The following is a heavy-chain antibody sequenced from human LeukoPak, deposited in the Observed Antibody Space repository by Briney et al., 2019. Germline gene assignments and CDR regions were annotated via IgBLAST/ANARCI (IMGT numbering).Heavy chain of an antibody. D-gene: IGHD3-22*01. CDR1: GYTFTSYY. Sequence: ASVKVSCKASGYTFTSYYIHWVRQAPGQGLELMGIMNPSGGSTNYAQKFQGRVAMTRDTSTSTVYMELSSLRSEDTAVYYCARGLDYYDTTKGFDYWGQGTLVTVSS. V-gene: IGHV1-46*01. CDR3: ARGLDYYDTTKGFDY. CDR2: MNPSGGST. J-gene: IGHJ4*02.